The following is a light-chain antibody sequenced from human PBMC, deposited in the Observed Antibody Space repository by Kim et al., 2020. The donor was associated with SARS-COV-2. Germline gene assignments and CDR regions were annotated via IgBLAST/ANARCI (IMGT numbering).Light chain of an antibody. CDR1: QVISND. CDR2: AAS. CDR3: QQYNTHPFT. Sequence: DIQMTQSPLSLSASIGDRVTITCRASQVISNDLAWFQQKPGKAPKSLIYAASRLQTGVPSKFSGNRSGTDFTLTISSLQPEDSATYFCQQYNTHPFTFGQGTKLEI. V-gene: IGKV1-16*02. J-gene: IGKJ2*01.